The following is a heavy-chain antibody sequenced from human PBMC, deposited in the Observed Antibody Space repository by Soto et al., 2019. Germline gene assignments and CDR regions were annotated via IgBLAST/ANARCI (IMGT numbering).Heavy chain of an antibody. J-gene: IGHJ4*02. CDR1: GFTFSSYG. Sequence: PGGSLRLSCAASGFTFSSYGMHWVRQAPGKGLEWVAVISYDGSNKYYVDSVKDRFAISRDNAKNSLYLQMNSLRAEDTAVYYCARALWRFDYWGQGTLVTVSS. V-gene: IGHV3-30*03. CDR2: ISYDGSNK. D-gene: IGHD3-16*01. CDR3: ARALWRFDY.